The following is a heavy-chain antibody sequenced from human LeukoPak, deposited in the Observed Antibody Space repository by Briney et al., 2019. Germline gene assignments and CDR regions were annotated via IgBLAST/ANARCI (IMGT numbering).Heavy chain of an antibody. V-gene: IGHV1-2*06. J-gene: IGHJ1*01. Sequence: ASVKVSCKASGYTFTGYQMHWVRQAPGQGLEWMGRINPNSGATNYAQKFQGRVTMTRDTSISTAYMELSRLRSDDTAVYYCASPRISGDSGGYYDTLQYWGQGTLVAVSS. CDR3: ASPRISGDSGGYYDTLQY. CDR1: GYTFTGYQ. CDR2: INPNSGAT. D-gene: IGHD3-22*01.